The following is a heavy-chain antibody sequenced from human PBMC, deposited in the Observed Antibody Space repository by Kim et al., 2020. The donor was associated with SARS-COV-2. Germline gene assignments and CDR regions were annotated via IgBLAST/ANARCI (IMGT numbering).Heavy chain of an antibody. CDR2: ISSSSSYI. Sequence: GGSLRLSCAASGFTFSSYSMNWVRQAPGKGLEWVSSISSSSSYIYYADSVKGRFTISRDNAKNSLYLQMNSLRAEDTAVYYCAGRLDIAAAGDAFDIWGQGTMVTVSS. J-gene: IGHJ3*02. V-gene: IGHV3-21*01. D-gene: IGHD6-13*01. CDR3: AGRLDIAAAGDAFDI. CDR1: GFTFSSYS.